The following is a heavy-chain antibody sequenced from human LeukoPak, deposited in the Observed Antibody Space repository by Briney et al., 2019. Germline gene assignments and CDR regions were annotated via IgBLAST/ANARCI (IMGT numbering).Heavy chain of an antibody. CDR2: IYYSGSI. V-gene: IGHV4-59*11. CDR3: AGSGGPSNQGAVFDY. Sequence: PSETLSLTCIVSGDSITNHYWSLIRRPPGKGLEWIGYIYYSGSINYNPSLKSRVTISVDTSRNQFSMKLNSVTAADTAVYYCAGSGGPSNQGAVFDYWGQGTLVTVSS. D-gene: IGHD3-10*01. CDR1: GDSITNHY. J-gene: IGHJ4*02.